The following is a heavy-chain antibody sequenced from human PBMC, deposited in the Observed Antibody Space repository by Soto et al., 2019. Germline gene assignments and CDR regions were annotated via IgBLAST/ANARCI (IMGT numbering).Heavy chain of an antibody. D-gene: IGHD6-25*01. J-gene: IGHJ6*02. CDR3: AKELLRLGRAYGMDG. V-gene: IGHV3-30*18. Sequence: QVQLVESGGGVVQPGRSLRLSCAASGFTFSSYGMHWVRQAPGKGLEWVAVISYDGSNKYYADSVKGRFTISRDNSKNTLFLQMNSLRAEDTAVYYCAKELLRLGRAYGMDGWGQWTTVTVSS. CDR2: ISYDGSNK. CDR1: GFTFSSYG.